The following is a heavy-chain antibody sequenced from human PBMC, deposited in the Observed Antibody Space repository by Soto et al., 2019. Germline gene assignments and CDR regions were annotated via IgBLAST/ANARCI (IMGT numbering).Heavy chain of an antibody. D-gene: IGHD2-2*01. CDR3: AKGGCSSSSCSFDS. V-gene: IGHV3-30*18. CDR1: RFSFSNFG. CDR2: LSFDGSNK. J-gene: IGHJ5*01. Sequence: QEQLVEAGGGVVKPGMYLRLSCVASRFSFSNFGMHWVRQAPGKGLEWVAALSFDGSNKNYADGVRGRFTISRDNSKTTLYLHMNSLRSDDTAMSYCAKGGCSSSSCSFDSWGQGTLVTV.